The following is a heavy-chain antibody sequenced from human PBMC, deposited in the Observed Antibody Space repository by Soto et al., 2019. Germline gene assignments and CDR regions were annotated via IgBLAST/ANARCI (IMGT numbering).Heavy chain of an antibody. CDR2: ISAHNGNT. Sequence: QGHLVQSGAEVKKPGASVKVSCKGSGYAFTTYGITWVRQAPGQGLEWMGWISAHNGNTNYAQKHQGRVTVTRDTSTSTAYMERRSLRSDDTAVYYCARGRYGDYWGQGALVTVSS. D-gene: IGHD1-1*01. CDR3: ARGRYGDY. J-gene: IGHJ4*02. CDR1: GYAFTTYG. V-gene: IGHV1-18*01.